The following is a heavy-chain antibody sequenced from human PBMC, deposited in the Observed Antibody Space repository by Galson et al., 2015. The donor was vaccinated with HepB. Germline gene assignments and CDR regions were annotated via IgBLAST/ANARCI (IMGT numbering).Heavy chain of an antibody. V-gene: IGHV4-34*01. CDR1: GGSFSGFY. CDR2: INHSGST. D-gene: IGHD2-15*01. Sequence: SETLSLTCAVYGGSFSGFYWSWIRQPPGKGLEWIGEINHSGSTDYNPSLKSRVTISVDTSKNQFSLKLSSVTAADTAVYYCARGHDYCSGGSCYFLDVWGQGTTVTVSS. J-gene: IGHJ6*02. CDR3: ARGHDYCSGGSCYFLDV.